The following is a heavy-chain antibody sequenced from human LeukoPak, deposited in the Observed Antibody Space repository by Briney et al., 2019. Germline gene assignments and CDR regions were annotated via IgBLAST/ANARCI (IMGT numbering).Heavy chain of an antibody. CDR2: ISWNSGSI. D-gene: IGHD4-11*01. J-gene: IGHJ4*02. CDR3: ARDLDPITTGLGY. V-gene: IGHV3-9*01. Sequence: GGSLRLSCAASGFTFDDYAMHWVRQAPGKGLEWVSGISWNSGSIGYADSVKGRFTISRDNAKNSLYLQMNSLRAEDTAVHYCARDLDPITTGLGYWGQGTLVTVSS. CDR1: GFTFDDYA.